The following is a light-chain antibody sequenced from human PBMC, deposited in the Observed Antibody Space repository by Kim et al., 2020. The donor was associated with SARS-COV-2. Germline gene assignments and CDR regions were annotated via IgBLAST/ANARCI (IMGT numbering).Light chain of an antibody. CDR3: QTWGTGLRV. CDR2: VKNDGSH. V-gene: IGLV4-69*01. J-gene: IGLJ3*02. CDR1: GGPSNNA. Sequence: QLVLTQSPSASASLGASVKLTCTLSGGPSNNATAWHQQKSEKGPRFLMKVKNDGSHIKGDGIPDRFSGSSSGAERYLTISSLQSDDEGDYYCQTWGTGLRVFGGGTQLTVL.